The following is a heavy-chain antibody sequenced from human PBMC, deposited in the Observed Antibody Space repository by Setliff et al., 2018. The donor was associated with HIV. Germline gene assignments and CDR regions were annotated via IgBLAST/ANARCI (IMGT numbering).Heavy chain of an antibody. CDR3: AKPLPTANGWHRVFDF. CDR1: GFTFYTYA. J-gene: IGHJ4*02. D-gene: IGHD6-19*01. Sequence: PGGSLRLSCAASGFTFYTYAMSWVRQAPGKGLEWVSTFGYSGSDTYYADSVKGRFTISRDNSKGILYLQMNSLRVEDTAMYYCAKPLPTANGWHRVFDFWGQATSVTVSS. CDR2: FGYSGSDT. V-gene: IGHV3-23*01.